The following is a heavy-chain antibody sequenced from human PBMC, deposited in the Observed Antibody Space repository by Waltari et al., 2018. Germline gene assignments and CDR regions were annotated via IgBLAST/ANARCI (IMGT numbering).Heavy chain of an antibody. CDR2: IGSSSSFM. D-gene: IGHD6-19*01. CDR3: AREGAEQWVVEDYGMDV. J-gene: IGHJ6*02. Sequence: EVQLVESGGGLVKPGGSLRLSCVASGFKFGAYAMSWVRQAPGKGLEWVSSIGSSSSFMDYADSVRGRFTVSRDNAKNTLYLQMDTLRAEDTAVYYCAREGAEQWVVEDYGMDVWGQGTTVTVSS. CDR1: GFKFGAYA. V-gene: IGHV3-21*02.